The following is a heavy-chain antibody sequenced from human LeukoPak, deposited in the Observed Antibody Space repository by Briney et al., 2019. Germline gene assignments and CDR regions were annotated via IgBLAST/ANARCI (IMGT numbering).Heavy chain of an antibody. CDR3: AKGSATPY. D-gene: IGHD1-26*01. V-gene: IGHV3-23*01. CDR2: ITDSGGGT. J-gene: IGHJ4*02. Sequence: PGGSLRLSCAASGFPFSSNAMSWVRQAPGKGLEWVSSITDSGGGTQYADSVEGRFTISRDNSKNTLYLQMNSLRAEDTAVYYCAKGSATPYWGQGTLVTVST. CDR1: GFPFSSNA.